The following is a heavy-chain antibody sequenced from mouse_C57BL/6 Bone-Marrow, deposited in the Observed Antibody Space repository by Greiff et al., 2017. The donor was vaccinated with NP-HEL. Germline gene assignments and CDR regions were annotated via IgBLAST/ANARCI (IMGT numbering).Heavy chain of an antibody. CDR2: IHPNSGST. Sequence: VQLQQPGAELVKPGASVKLSCKASGYTFTSYWMHWVKQRPGQGLEWIGMIHPNSGSTNYNEKFKSKATLTVDKSSSTAYMQLSSLTSEDSAVYDCARSRNEGWYFDVWGTGTTVTVSS. CDR1: GYTFTSYW. CDR3: ARSRNEGWYFDV. J-gene: IGHJ1*03. V-gene: IGHV1-64*01.